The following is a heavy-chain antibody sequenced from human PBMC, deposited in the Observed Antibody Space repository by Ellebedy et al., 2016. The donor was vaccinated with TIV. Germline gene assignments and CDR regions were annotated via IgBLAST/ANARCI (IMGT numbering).Heavy chain of an antibody. Sequence: MPSETLSLTCTVSGGSISSGDYSWSWIRQPPGKGLEWIGYIYHSGSTYYNPSLNSRVTISVDRSNNQVSLKLSSVTAADTAVYYCASGEVVVSAAAGACFDYWGQGTLVTVSS. CDR1: GGSISSGDYS. V-gene: IGHV4-30-2*01. D-gene: IGHD6-13*01. CDR3: ASGEVVVSAAAGACFDY. CDR2: IYHSGST. J-gene: IGHJ4*02.